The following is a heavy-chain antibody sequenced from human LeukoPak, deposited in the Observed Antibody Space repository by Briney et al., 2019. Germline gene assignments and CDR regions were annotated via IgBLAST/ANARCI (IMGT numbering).Heavy chain of an antibody. CDR2: ISYDGSNK. V-gene: IGHV3-30*14. CDR3: ARAHVDSYYYYMDV. J-gene: IGHJ6*03. CDR1: GFTFSSYA. Sequence: GGSLRLSCAASGFTFSSYAMHWVRQAPGKGLEWVAVISYDGSNKYYADSVKGRFTISRDNSKNTLYLQMNSLRAEDTAVYYCARAHVDSYYYYMDVWGKGTTVTISS. D-gene: IGHD5-12*01.